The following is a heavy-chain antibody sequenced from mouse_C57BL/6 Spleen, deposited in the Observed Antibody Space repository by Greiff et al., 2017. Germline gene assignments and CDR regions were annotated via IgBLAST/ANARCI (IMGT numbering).Heavy chain of an antibody. Sequence: EVKLMESGGGLVKPGGSLKLSCAASGFTFSSYAMSWVRQTPEKRLEWVATISDGGSYTYYPDNVKGRFTISRDNAKNNLYLQMSHLKSEDTAMYYCARRDYGSHYFDYWGQGTTLTVSS. V-gene: IGHV5-4*03. CDR1: GFTFSSYA. J-gene: IGHJ2*01. CDR2: ISDGGSYT. CDR3: ARRDYGSHYFDY. D-gene: IGHD1-1*01.